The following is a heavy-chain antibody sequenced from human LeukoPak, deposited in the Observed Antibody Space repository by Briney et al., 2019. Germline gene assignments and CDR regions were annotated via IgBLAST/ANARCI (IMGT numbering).Heavy chain of an antibody. V-gene: IGHV1-69*04. Sequence: SVTVSFTASGGTFSIYAISWVRQAPGQGLEWMGRIIPILGIANYAQKFQGRVTITADKSTSTAYMELSSLRSEDTAVYYCARAVGGVYSYTFDYWGQGTLVTVSS. CDR2: IIPILGIA. J-gene: IGHJ4*02. CDR3: ARAVGGVYSYTFDY. CDR1: GGTFSIYA. D-gene: IGHD5-18*01.